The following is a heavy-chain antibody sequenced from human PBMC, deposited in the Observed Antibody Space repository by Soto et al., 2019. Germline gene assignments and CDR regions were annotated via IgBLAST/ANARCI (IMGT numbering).Heavy chain of an antibody. J-gene: IGHJ4*02. CDR2: IKEDGAEK. Sequence: GGSLRLSCAASGFTFSSYWMSWVRQAPGKGLEWVASIKEDGAEKYYVDSVEGRFTISRDNAENSLYLHMNSLRAEDTAVYYCARDFCPVPTCYDLWGQGVLVTVSS. CDR1: GFTFSSYW. CDR3: ARDFCPVPTCYDL. V-gene: IGHV3-7*01. D-gene: IGHD2-2*01.